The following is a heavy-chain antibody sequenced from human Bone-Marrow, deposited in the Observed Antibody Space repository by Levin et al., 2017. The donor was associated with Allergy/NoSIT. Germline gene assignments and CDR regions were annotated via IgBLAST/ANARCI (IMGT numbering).Heavy chain of an antibody. CDR2: ISGSGGST. CDR3: FTPTPDSSGYYYGEYFQH. D-gene: IGHD3-22*01. V-gene: IGHV3-23*01. CDR1: GFTFSSYA. J-gene: IGHJ1*01. Sequence: GESLKISCAASGFTFSSYAMSWVRQAPGKGLEWVSAISGSGGSTYYADSVKGRFTISRDNSKNTLYLQMNSLRAEDTAVYYCFTPTPDSSGYYYGEYFQHWGQGTLVTVSS.